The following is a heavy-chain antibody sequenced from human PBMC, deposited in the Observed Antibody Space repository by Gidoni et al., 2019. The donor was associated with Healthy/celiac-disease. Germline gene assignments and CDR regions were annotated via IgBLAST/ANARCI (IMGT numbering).Heavy chain of an antibody. J-gene: IGHJ4*02. D-gene: IGHD3-9*01. V-gene: IGHV3-23*01. Sequence: EVQLLESGGGLVQPGGALRLSWAASGFTLSSYAMSWVRQAPGKGRECVSAISGSCGSTYYADSVKGRFTISRDNSKTTLYLQMNSLRAEDTAVYYCAKNSGKYDILSGASDYWCQGTLVTVSS. CDR3: AKNSGKYDILSGASDY. CDR2: ISGSCGST. CDR1: GFTLSSYA.